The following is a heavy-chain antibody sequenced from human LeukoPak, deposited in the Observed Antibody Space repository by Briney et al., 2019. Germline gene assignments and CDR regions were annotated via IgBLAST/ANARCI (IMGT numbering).Heavy chain of an antibody. CDR2: ISSSSSYI. CDR3: AREGYCSSTSCREYFQH. Sequence: GGSLRLSCAASGFTFSSYSMNWVRQAPGEGLEWVSSISSSSSYIYYADSVKGRFTISRDNAKNSLYLQLNSLRAEDTAVYYCAREGYCSSTSCREYFQHWGQGTLVTVSS. J-gene: IGHJ1*01. D-gene: IGHD2-2*01. CDR1: GFTFSSYS. V-gene: IGHV3-21*01.